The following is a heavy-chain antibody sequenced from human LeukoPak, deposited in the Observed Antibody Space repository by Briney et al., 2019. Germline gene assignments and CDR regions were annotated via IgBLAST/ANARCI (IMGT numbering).Heavy chain of an antibody. J-gene: IGHJ4*02. CDR3: AKDRATRRWGTQEFDY. V-gene: IGHV3-23*01. Sequence: GGSLRLSCAASGFTFSSYAVNWVRQAPGKGLECVSTISDSGGSTLYADSVKGRFTISRDNSKNTLYLQMNSLRADDTAVYYCAKDRATRRWGTQEFDYWGQGTLVIVSS. D-gene: IGHD3-16*01. CDR1: GFTFSSYA. CDR2: ISDSGGST.